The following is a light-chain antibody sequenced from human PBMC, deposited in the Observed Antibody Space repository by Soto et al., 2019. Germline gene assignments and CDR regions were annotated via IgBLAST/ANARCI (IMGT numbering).Light chain of an antibody. CDR3: QQYDKWPGT. J-gene: IGKJ1*01. V-gene: IGKV3D-15*01. CDR1: QRVSSK. Sequence: EVLMTQSPATLSVSPGERATLSCRASQRVSSKLAWYQRKPGQAPRLLLYATSTRATGIPARFIGSGSGTEFTLTISSLQSEDFALYFCQQYDKWPGTFGQGTKVEIK. CDR2: ATS.